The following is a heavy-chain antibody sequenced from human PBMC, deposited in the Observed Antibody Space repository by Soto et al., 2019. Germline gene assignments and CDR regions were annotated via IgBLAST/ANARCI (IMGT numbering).Heavy chain of an antibody. D-gene: IGHD5-18*01. CDR3: TSNLSYGTDY. CDR2: IYYSGST. V-gene: IGHV4-39*01. CDR1: GGSISSSSYY. J-gene: IGHJ4*02. Sequence: PSETLSLTCTVSGGSISSSSYYWGWIRQPPGKGLEWIGSIYYSGSTYYNPSLKSRVTISVDTSKNQFSLKLSSVTAADTAVYYCTSNLSYGTDYWGQGTLVTVSS.